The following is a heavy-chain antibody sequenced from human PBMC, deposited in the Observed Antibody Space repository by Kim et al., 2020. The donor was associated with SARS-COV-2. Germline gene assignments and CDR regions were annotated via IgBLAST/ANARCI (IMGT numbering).Heavy chain of an antibody. CDR2: ISSNGGST. CDR3: VKGVGSWYGGPFDY. CDR1: GFTFSSYA. V-gene: IGHV3-64D*06. D-gene: IGHD6-13*01. J-gene: IGHJ4*02. Sequence: GGSLRLSCSASGFTFSSYAMHWVRQAPGKGLEYVSAISSNGGSTYYAASVKGRFTISRDNSKNTLYLQMSSLRAEDTAVYYCVKGVGSWYGGPFDYWGQGTLVTVSS.